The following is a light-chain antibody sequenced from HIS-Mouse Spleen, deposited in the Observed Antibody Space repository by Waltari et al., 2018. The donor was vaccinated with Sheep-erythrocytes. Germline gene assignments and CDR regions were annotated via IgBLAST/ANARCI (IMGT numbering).Light chain of an antibody. Sequence: SALTQPASVSGSPGQSITISCTGTSRDVGGYNYVSWYQQHPGKAPNLMIYEVSNRPSGVSNRFSGSKSGNPASLTISGLQAEDEADYYCSSYTSSSTRVVFGGGTKLTVL. CDR2: EVS. V-gene: IGLV2-14*01. CDR1: SRDVGGYNY. CDR3: SSYTSSSTRVV. J-gene: IGLJ2*01.